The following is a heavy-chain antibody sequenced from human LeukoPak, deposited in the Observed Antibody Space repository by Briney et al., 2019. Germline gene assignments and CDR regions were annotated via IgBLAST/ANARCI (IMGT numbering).Heavy chain of an antibody. D-gene: IGHD2-8*01. CDR1: GFTFSSYG. Sequence: GGSLRLSCAASGFTFSSYGMHWVRQAPGKGLEWVAVISYDGSNKYYADSVKGRFTISRDNSKNTLYLQMNSLRAEDTAVYYCAKEGDIVLMVYATYFDYWGQGTLVTVSS. CDR2: ISYDGSNK. CDR3: AKEGDIVLMVYATYFDY. J-gene: IGHJ4*02. V-gene: IGHV3-30*18.